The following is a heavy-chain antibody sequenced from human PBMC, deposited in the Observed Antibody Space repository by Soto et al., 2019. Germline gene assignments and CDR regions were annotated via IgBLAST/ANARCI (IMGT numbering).Heavy chain of an antibody. Sequence: ASVKVSCKASGYTFTSYAMHWVRQAPGQRLEWMGWINAGNGNTKYSQKFQGRVTITRDTSASTAYMELSSLRSEDTAVYYCARDWVVLRYFDWPPGFDPWGQGTLVTVSS. D-gene: IGHD3-9*01. J-gene: IGHJ5*02. V-gene: IGHV1-3*01. CDR3: ARDWVVLRYFDWPPGFDP. CDR1: GYTFTSYA. CDR2: INAGNGNT.